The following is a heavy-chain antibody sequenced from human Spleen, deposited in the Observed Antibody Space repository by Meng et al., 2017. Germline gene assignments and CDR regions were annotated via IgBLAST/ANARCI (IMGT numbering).Heavy chain of an antibody. V-gene: IGHV4-34*01. D-gene: IGHD5-18*01. CDR3: ARARQTAMVVDY. Sequence: QVARQQWGAVLLKPSATLSLTCAVYCGSFSGYYWSWIRQPPVKGLEWIGEINHSGSTNYNPSLKSRVTISVDTSKNQFSLKLSSVTAADTAVYYCARARQTAMVVDYWGQGTLVTASS. CDR2: INHSGST. CDR1: CGSFSGYY. J-gene: IGHJ4*02.